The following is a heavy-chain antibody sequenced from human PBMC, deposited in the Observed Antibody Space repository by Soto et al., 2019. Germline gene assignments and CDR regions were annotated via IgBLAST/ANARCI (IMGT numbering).Heavy chain of an antibody. Sequence: GGSLRLSCAASGFTFSSYGMHWIRQAPGKGLEWVAVISYDRSDKHFADSVNGRFTTSRDNSKNTLYLQMNSLRAEDAAVYYCTKDSGRGSADYYFDYWGEGT. CDR2: ISYDRSDK. CDR3: TKDSGRGSADYYFDY. V-gene: IGHV3-30*18. J-gene: IGHJ4*02. CDR1: GFTFSSYG. D-gene: IGHD3-10*01.